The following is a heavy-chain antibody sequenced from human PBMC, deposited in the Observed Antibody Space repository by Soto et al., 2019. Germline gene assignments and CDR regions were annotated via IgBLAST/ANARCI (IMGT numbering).Heavy chain of an antibody. D-gene: IGHD1-26*01. CDR3: ARHINSGSYWAIGWFDP. Sequence: QLQLQESGPGLVKPSETLSLTCTVSGGSISSSSYYWGWIRQPPGKGLEWIGSIYYSGSTYYNPSLKSRVTISVDTSKNQFSLKLSSVTAADTAVYYCARHINSGSYWAIGWFDPWGQGTLVTVSS. V-gene: IGHV4-39*01. J-gene: IGHJ5*02. CDR2: IYYSGST. CDR1: GGSISSSSYY.